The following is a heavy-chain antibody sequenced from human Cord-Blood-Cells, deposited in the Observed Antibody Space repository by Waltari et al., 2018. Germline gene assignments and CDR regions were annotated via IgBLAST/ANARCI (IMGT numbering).Heavy chain of an antibody. CDR3: ARVSRYSGYDFDY. CDR1: GFTVSSNY. V-gene: IGHV3-53*01. CDR2: IYGGGST. J-gene: IGHJ4*02. D-gene: IGHD5-12*01. Sequence: EVQLVESGGGLIQPGGSLRLSCAASGFTVSSNYMSWVRQSPGKGLGWVSVIYGGGSTYYADSVKGRFTISRDNSKNTLYLQMNSLRAEDTAVYYCARVSRYSGYDFDYWGQGTLVTVSS.